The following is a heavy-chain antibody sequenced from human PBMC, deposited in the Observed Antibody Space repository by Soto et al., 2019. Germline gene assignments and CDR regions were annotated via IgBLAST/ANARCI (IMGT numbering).Heavy chain of an antibody. Sequence: SVKVSCKASGDTFSSYAISWVRQAPGKGLEWMGKIIPTFGRTNYAQKFQGRLTISADDSTSTAYMELSRLRSDDTAVYYCARDLAFYDLPYYYGMDVWGQGTTVTVSS. V-gene: IGHV1-69*13. D-gene: IGHD3-3*01. CDR1: GDTFSSYA. CDR3: ARDLAFYDLPYYYGMDV. J-gene: IGHJ6*02. CDR2: IIPTFGRT.